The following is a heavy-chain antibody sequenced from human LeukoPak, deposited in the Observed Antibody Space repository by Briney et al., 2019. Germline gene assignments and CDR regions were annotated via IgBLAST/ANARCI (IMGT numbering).Heavy chain of an antibody. D-gene: IGHD3-22*01. CDR2: ISSSSSYI. CDR3: ARDPLTYYYDSSGPYDY. Sequence: GGSLRLSCAASGFTFSSYWMNWVRQAPGKGLEWVSSISSSSSYIYYADSVKGRFTISRDNAKNSLYLQMNSLRAEDTAVYYCARDPLTYYYDSSGPYDYWGQGTLVTVSS. J-gene: IGHJ4*02. V-gene: IGHV3-21*01. CDR1: GFTFSSYW.